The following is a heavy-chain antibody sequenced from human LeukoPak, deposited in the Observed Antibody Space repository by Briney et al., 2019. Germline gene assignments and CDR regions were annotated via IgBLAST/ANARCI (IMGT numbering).Heavy chain of an antibody. Sequence: ASVKVSCRASGYTFTAYYMHWVRQAPGQGLEWMGRINPNTGGTNYAQNFQGRVTMTGDTSISTAYMELSRLTSDDTAVYYCARIGGAHNFDYWGQGTLVTVSS. CDR1: GYTFTAYY. CDR3: ARIGGAHNFDY. D-gene: IGHD3-16*01. J-gene: IGHJ4*02. CDR2: INPNTGGT. V-gene: IGHV1-2*06.